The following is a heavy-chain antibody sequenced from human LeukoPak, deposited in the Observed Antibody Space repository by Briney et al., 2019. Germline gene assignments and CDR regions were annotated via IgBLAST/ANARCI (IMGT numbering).Heavy chain of an antibody. Sequence: GGSLRLSCAASGFTVSSNYMSWVRQAPGKGLEWVSVISGSGGSTYNADSVKGRFTISRDNSKNTLYLQMDSLRAEDTAVYYCAKAVVRGVNAFDIWGQGTMVTVSS. CDR3: AKAVVRGVNAFDI. D-gene: IGHD3-10*01. CDR1: GFTVSSNY. V-gene: IGHV3-23*01. CDR2: ISGSGGST. J-gene: IGHJ3*02.